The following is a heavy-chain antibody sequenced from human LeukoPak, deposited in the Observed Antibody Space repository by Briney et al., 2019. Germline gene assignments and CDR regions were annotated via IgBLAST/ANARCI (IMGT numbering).Heavy chain of an antibody. D-gene: IGHD3-16*01. V-gene: IGHV3-30*02. CDR1: GFTFSSYG. CDR2: IRYDGSNK. Sequence: GGSLRLSCAASGFTFSSYGMYWVRQAPGKGLEWVAFIRYDGSNKYYADSVKGRFTVSRDNSKNTLYLQMNSLRTEDTAVYYCAKDLSSWGPSSDPFDIWGQGTMVTVSS. CDR3: AKDLSSWGPSSDPFDI. J-gene: IGHJ3*02.